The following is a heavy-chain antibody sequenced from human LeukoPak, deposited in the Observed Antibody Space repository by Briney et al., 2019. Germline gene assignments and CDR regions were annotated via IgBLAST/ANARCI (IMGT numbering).Heavy chain of an antibody. Sequence: RASETLSLTCTVSGDSISGYYCSWIRQAPGRGLEWIGQIYSSGDTTYNPSLKTRVTISVDTSSNHFSLQLSSVSAADTAVYYCARRPAIVGAQTPFDYWGRGALVTVSS. CDR3: ARRPAIVGAQTPFDY. CDR1: GDSISGYY. D-gene: IGHD1-26*01. J-gene: IGHJ4*02. V-gene: IGHV4-4*09. CDR2: IYSSGDT.